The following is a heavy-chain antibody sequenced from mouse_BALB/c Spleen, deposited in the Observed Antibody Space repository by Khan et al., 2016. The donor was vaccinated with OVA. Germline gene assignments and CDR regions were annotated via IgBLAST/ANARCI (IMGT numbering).Heavy chain of an antibody. CDR1: GCTFTSYY. CDR3: ARSGYGNPFAY. Sequence: QVQLQQSGAELVKPGASVKISCKASGCTFTSYYIYWVKQRPGQGLEWIGGINPTNGGSHFNEKFKNKATLTEDKSSSTAYMQLSSLTSEDSAVYYCARSGYGNPFAYWGQGTLVTVSA. J-gene: IGHJ3*01. V-gene: IGHV1S81*02. D-gene: IGHD2-1*01. CDR2: INPTNGGS.